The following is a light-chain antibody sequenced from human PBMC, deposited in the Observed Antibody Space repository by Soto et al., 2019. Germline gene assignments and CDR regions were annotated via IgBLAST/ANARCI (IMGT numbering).Light chain of an antibody. CDR1: SSDVGGYNY. CDR3: SSYAASNNFYFV. J-gene: IGLJ3*02. V-gene: IGLV2-8*01. Sequence: QSALTQPPSASGSPGQSVTISFTGTSSDVGGYNYVSWYQQYPGRAPKLMIYEVTKRPSGVPDLFSGSKSGNTASLTVSGLQAEDEADYYCSSYAASNNFYFVFGGGTKVTV. CDR2: EVT.